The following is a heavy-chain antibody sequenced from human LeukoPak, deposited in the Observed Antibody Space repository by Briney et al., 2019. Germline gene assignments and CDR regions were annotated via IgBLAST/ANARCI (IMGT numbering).Heavy chain of an antibody. CDR2: ISSSSSTI. V-gene: IGHV3-48*01. Sequence: PGGSLRLSCAASGFTFSSYSMNWVRQAPGKGLEWVSCISSSSSTIYYADSVKGRFTISRDNAKNSLYLQMNSLRAEDTAVYYCARVFAEMATILSSAGCYYYMDVWGKGTTVTVSS. CDR3: ARVFAEMATILSSAGCYYYMDV. D-gene: IGHD5-24*01. J-gene: IGHJ6*03. CDR1: GFTFSSYS.